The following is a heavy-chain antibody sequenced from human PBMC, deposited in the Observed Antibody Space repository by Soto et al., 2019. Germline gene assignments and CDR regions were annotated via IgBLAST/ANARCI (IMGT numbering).Heavy chain of an antibody. D-gene: IGHD6-19*01. CDR1: GFNFSSYW. J-gene: IGHJ3*02. CDR3: ARASGCYPLAFDI. V-gene: IGHV3-7*01. CDR2: IKQDGSEK. Sequence: EVQLVESGGGLVQPGGSLRLSCAASGFNFSSYWMSWVRQAPGKGLEWVANIKQDGSEKYYVDSVKGRFTISRDNAKNSLYLKMNSMRAEDTAVYYCARASGCYPLAFDIWGQGTMVTVSS.